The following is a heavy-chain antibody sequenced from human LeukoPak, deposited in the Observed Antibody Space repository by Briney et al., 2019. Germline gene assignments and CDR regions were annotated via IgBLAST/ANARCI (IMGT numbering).Heavy chain of an antibody. CDR1: GFTFSSYG. D-gene: IGHD3-22*01. CDR3: AKDIFTMIVVPHL. J-gene: IGHJ3*01. V-gene: IGHV3-30*18. Sequence: PGGSLRLSCAASGFTFSSYGMHWVRQAPGKGLEWVAVISYDGSNKYYADSVKGRFTISRDNSKNTLYLQMNSLRAEDTALYYCAKDIFTMIVVPHLWGQGTMVTVSS. CDR2: ISYDGSNK.